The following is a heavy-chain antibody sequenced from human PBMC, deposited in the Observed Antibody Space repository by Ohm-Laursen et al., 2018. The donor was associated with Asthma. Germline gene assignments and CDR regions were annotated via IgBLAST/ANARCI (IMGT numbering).Heavy chain of an antibody. V-gene: IGHV3-11*03. J-gene: IGHJ6*02. CDR3: ATWTGNYPLDV. CDR1: GFKFSDYY. D-gene: IGHD3/OR15-3a*01. CDR2: ISSDSIHT. Sequence: GSLRLSCAASGFKFSDYYMSWIRQAPGKGLEYVSHISSDSIHTEYADSVKGRFTISRDNSKNTLYLLLNSLRADDTAVYYCATWTGNYPLDVWGQGTKVTVSS.